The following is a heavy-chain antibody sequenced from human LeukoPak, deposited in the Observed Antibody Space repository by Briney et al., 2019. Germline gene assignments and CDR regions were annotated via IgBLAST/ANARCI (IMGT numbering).Heavy chain of an antibody. CDR2: FTSSSSSI. Sequence: GGSLRLSCAASGFTFSRYTMSWVRQAPGKGLEWVSSFTSSSSSIYYADSVKGRFTISRDNAKNSLYLQLNSLRAEDTAVYYCARGWGFYYFDSWGQGTLVTVSS. CDR1: GFTFSRYT. D-gene: IGHD1-26*01. J-gene: IGHJ4*02. V-gene: IGHV3-21*01. CDR3: ARGWGFYYFDS.